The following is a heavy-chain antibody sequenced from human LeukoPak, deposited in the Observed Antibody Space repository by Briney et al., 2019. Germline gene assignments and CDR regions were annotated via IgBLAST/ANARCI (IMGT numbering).Heavy chain of an antibody. J-gene: IGHJ4*02. Sequence: GGSLRLSCAASGFTFSSYAMSWVRQAPGKGLEWVSAISGSGGGTYYADSVKGRFTISRDNSKNTLYLQMNSLRAEDTAVYYCAKASYYDSSGYLDYWGQGTLVTVSS. CDR1: GFTFSSYA. V-gene: IGHV3-23*01. CDR3: AKASYYDSSGYLDY. CDR2: ISGSGGGT. D-gene: IGHD3-22*01.